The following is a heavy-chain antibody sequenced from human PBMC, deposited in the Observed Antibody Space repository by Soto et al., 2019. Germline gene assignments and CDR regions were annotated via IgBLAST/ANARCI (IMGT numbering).Heavy chain of an antibody. CDR3: AKDIITMVRGVIGYGMHV. D-gene: IGHD3-10*01. CDR1: GFTFSSYG. V-gene: IGHV3-30*18. Sequence: QVQLVESGGGVVQPGRSLRLSCAASGFTFSSYGMHWVRQAPGKGLEWVAVISYDGSNKYYADSVKGRFTISRDNSKNTLYLQMNSLRAEDTAVYYCAKDIITMVRGVIGYGMHVWGQGTTVTVSS. J-gene: IGHJ6*02. CDR2: ISYDGSNK.